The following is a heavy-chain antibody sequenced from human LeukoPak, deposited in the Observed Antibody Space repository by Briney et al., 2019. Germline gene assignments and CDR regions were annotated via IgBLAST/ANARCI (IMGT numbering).Heavy chain of an antibody. CDR2: IIPIFGSA. Sequence: ASVKVSCKASGGTFSSYAISWVRQAPGQGLEWMGGIIPIFGSANYAQKFQGRVTITTDETTSTAYMELSSLRSEDTAVYHCARVSGDCSGGSCFSERGYYYYMDVWGKGTTVTVSS. CDR3: ARVSGDCSGGSCFSERGYYYYMDV. D-gene: IGHD2-15*01. J-gene: IGHJ6*03. V-gene: IGHV1-69*05. CDR1: GGTFSSYA.